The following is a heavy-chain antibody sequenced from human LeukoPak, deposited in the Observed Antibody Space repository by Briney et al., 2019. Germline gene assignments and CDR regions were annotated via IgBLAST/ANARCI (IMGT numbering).Heavy chain of an antibody. D-gene: IGHD5-24*01. Sequence: SETLSLTCTVSGGSISSGSYYWSWIRQPAGKGLEWIGRIYTSGSTNYNPSLKSRVTISVDTSKNQFSLKLSSVTAADTAVYYCARRARDGYNTGFLGYWGQGTLVTVSS. J-gene: IGHJ4*02. V-gene: IGHV4-61*02. CDR3: ARRARDGYNTGFLGY. CDR1: GGSISSGSYY. CDR2: IYTSGST.